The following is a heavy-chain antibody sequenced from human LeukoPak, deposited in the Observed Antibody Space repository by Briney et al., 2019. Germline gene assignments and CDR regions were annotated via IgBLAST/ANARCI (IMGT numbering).Heavy chain of an antibody. D-gene: IGHD5-18*01. CDR1: GFSFRNYE. Sequence: GGSLRLSCAASGFSFRNYEMTWVRQAPGKGLEWVSDISGSGGSTYYADSVKGRFTISRDNSKNTMYLQMNSLRAEDTAVYYCAKRIQSAMAMGYWGQGTLVTVSS. CDR3: AKRIQSAMAMGY. CDR2: ISGSGGST. J-gene: IGHJ4*02. V-gene: IGHV3-23*01.